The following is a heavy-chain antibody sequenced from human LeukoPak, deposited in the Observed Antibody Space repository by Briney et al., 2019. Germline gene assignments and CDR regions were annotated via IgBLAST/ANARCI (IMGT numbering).Heavy chain of an antibody. J-gene: IGHJ6*04. CDR3: ASSVAAGHYYYYGMDV. CDR2: ISYDGSNK. V-gene: IGHV3-30*04. Sequence: GGSLRLSCVVSGFTFSSYAMHWVRQAPDKGLEWVAVISYDGSNKYHADSVKGRFTISRDSSKNTLYLQMNSLRAEDTAVYYCASSVAAGHYYYYGMDVWGKGTTVTVSS. D-gene: IGHD6-13*01. CDR1: GFTFSSYA.